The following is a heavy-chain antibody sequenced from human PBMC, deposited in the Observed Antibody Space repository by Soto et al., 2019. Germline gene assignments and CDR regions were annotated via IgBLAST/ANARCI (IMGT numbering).Heavy chain of an antibody. CDR3: AKEQQLVLGWFDP. J-gene: IGHJ5*02. Sequence: GGSLRLSCAASGFTFNNYVMSWVRQAPGKGLEWVSGISGSGGSTYYADSVKGRFTISRDNSENRLYLQMNSLRAEDTAVYYCAKEQQLVLGWFDPWGQGTLVTVSS. V-gene: IGHV3-23*01. D-gene: IGHD6-13*01. CDR1: GFTFNNYV. CDR2: ISGSGGST.